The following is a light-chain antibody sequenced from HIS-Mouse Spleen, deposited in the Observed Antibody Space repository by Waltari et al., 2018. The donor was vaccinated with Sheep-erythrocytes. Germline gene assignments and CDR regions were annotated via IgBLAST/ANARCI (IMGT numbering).Light chain of an antibody. CDR2: DVR. CDR3: CSYAGSYNHV. J-gene: IGLJ1*01. V-gene: IGLV2-11*01. CDR1: SSDVGGSNY. Sequence: QSALTQPRSVSGSPGQSVTISCTGTSSDVGGSNYVSWYQQHPGKAPNLMIYDVRKRPSGVPDRFSGSKSGNTASLTISGLQAEDEADYYCCSYAGSYNHVFATGTKVTVL.